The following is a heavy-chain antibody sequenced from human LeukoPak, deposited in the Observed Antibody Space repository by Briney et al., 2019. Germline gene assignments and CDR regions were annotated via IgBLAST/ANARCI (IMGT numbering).Heavy chain of an antibody. V-gene: IGHV3-23*01. CDR3: AEEVGSTYPTFDY. CDR2: ISGSGSSM. Sequence: GGSLRLSCAASGFIFSSYAMSWVRQAPGKGLEWVSTISGSGSSMYYADSVKGRFTISRDNSKNTLYLQMSSLRAEDTALYFCAEEVGSTYPTFDYWGQGALVTVSS. J-gene: IGHJ4*02. D-gene: IGHD1-26*01. CDR1: GFIFSSYA.